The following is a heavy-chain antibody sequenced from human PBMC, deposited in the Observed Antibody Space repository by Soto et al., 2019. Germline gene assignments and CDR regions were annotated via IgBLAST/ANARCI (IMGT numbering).Heavy chain of an antibody. CDR2: INPSGGST. V-gene: IGHV1-46*01. CDR1: GYTFTSYY. J-gene: IGHJ3*02. CDR3: ARAVSARYYYGSSGYPHDAFDI. Sequence: ASVKVSCKASGYTFTSYYMHWVRQAPGQGLEWMGIINPSGGSTSYAQKFQGRVTMTRDTSTSTVYMELSSLRSEDTAVYYCARAVSARYYYGSSGYPHDAFDIWGQGTMVTVSS. D-gene: IGHD3-22*01.